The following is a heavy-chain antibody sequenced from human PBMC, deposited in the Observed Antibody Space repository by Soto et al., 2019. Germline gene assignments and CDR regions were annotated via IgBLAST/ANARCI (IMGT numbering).Heavy chain of an antibody. CDR2: ISYDGSNK. V-gene: IGHV3-30*04. D-gene: IGHD3-9*01. CDR1: GFTFSSYA. CDR3: AREESRADILTGYFDY. J-gene: IGHJ4*02. Sequence: GGSLRLSCAASGFTFSSYAMHWVRQAPGKGLEWVAVISYDGSNKYYADSVKGRFTISRDNSKSTLYLQMNSLRAEDKVVYIVAREESRADILTGYFDYWGQGTLVTVSA.